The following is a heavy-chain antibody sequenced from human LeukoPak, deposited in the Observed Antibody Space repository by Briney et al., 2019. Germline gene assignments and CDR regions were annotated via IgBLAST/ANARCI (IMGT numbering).Heavy chain of an antibody. CDR1: EFTFSNYE. J-gene: IGHJ6*02. CDR3: ARGAPCYYYHGMEV. V-gene: IGHV3-48*03. Sequence: GGSLRLSCAASEFTFSNYEMNWVRQAPGKGLEWVSYISHSGTTIYYADSVKGRFTISRDSAKNSLYLQMNSLRVEDTAVYYCARGAPCYYYHGMEVWGQGTTVTVFS. CDR2: ISHSGTTI.